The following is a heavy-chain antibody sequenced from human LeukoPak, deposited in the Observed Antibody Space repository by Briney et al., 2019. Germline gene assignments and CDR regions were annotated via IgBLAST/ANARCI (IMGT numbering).Heavy chain of an antibody. CDR1: GGSISSYY. J-gene: IGHJ4*02. D-gene: IGHD4-23*01. Sequence: SETLSLTCTVSGGSISSYYWSWIRQPPGKGLEWIGYISYSGSTNYNPSLKSRVTISLDTSKTQFSLKLSSVTAADTAVYYCARLRLLPDYFDYWGQGTLVPVSS. CDR3: ARLRLLPDYFDY. V-gene: IGHV4-59*01. CDR2: ISYSGST.